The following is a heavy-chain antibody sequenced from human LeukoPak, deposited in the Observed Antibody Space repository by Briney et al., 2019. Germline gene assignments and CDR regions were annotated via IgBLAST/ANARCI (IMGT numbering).Heavy chain of an antibody. CDR2: IRSKANSYVT. Sequence: GGSLKLSCAASGLSFSGSAMHWVRQASGRGLEWLGRIRSKANSYVTAYAASVNGRFIISRDDSRNTAYLQMNSLQTEDTAVYYCTRHSDKYCSGAGCYVYNFYGMDVWGQGTSVTVSS. J-gene: IGHJ6*02. D-gene: IGHD2-15*01. CDR1: GLSFSGSA. V-gene: IGHV3-73*01. CDR3: TRHSDKYCSGAGCYVYNFYGMDV.